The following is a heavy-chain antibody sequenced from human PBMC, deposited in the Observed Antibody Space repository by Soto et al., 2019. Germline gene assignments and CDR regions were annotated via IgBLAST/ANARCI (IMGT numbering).Heavy chain of an antibody. CDR3: ASEGYYSGSGTYSPPRFYGMDV. V-gene: IGHV1-18*01. CDR2: ISDYNGNT. J-gene: IGHJ6*02. D-gene: IGHD3-10*01. Sequence: QVQLVQSGVEVKKAGASVKVSCKASGYTFSSYGISWARQAPGQGLEWMGWISDYNGNTHYAQKFQGRLIMTTDTYTRTAYMELRGLRSYDTAVYFCASEGYYSGSGTYSPPRFYGMDVWGQGTTVTVSS. CDR1: GYTFSSYG.